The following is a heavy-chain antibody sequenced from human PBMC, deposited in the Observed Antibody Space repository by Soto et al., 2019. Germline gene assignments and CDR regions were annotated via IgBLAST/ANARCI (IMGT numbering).Heavy chain of an antibody. CDR1: GGTSSSYA. CDR3: ARGGMRWLRSRHFDY. D-gene: IGHD5-12*01. CDR2: IIPFFGTA. J-gene: IGHJ4*02. Sequence: QVQLVQSGAEVKKPGSSVKVSCKASGGTSSSYAISWVRQAPGQGLEGMGGIIPFFGTANYAQKFQGRVTITADESTSTAYMELSSLRSEDTAVYYCARGGMRWLRSRHFDYWGQGTLVTVSS. V-gene: IGHV1-69*12.